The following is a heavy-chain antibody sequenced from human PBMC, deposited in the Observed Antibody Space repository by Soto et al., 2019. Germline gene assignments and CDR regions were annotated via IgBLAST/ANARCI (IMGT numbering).Heavy chain of an antibody. CDR3: ASPTKPLYYYYGMDV. J-gene: IGHJ6*02. D-gene: IGHD1-1*01. CDR1: GGTFSSYA. V-gene: IGHV1-69*12. Sequence: QVQLVQSGAEVKKPGSSVKVSCKASGGTFSSYAISWVRQAPGQGLEWMGGIIPIFGTANYAQKSQGRVTITADESTSTAYMDLSSLRSEDTAVYYCASPTKPLYYYYGMDVWGQGTTVTVSS. CDR2: IIPIFGTA.